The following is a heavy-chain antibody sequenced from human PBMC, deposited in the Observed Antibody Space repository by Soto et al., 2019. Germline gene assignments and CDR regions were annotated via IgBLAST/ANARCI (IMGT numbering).Heavy chain of an antibody. D-gene: IGHD2-15*01. CDR1: GGSISSYY. J-gene: IGHJ5*02. CDR2: IYYSGST. Sequence: PSETLSLTCTVSGGSISSYYWSWIRQPPGKGLEWIGYIYYSGSTNYNPSLKSRVTISVDTSKNQFSLKLSSVTAADTAVYYCARSVVVAATITIWFDPWGQEPWSPSPQ. CDR3: ARSVVVAATITIWFDP. V-gene: IGHV4-59*12.